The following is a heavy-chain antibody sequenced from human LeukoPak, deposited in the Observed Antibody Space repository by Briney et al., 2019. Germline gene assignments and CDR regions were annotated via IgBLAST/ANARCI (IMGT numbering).Heavy chain of an antibody. CDR1: GGSISSSTYY. CDR2: MYYSGNI. CDR3: ARRGRYFSNHIDY. V-gene: IGHV4-39*07. Sequence: SETLSLTCTLSGGSISSSTYYWGWIRQPPGKGLEWIGSMYYSGNIYYNPSLKSRVTMSVDTSRNQFSLKLTSVTAADTAVYYCARRGRYFSNHIDYWGQGTLVTVSS. D-gene: IGHD3-9*01. J-gene: IGHJ4*02.